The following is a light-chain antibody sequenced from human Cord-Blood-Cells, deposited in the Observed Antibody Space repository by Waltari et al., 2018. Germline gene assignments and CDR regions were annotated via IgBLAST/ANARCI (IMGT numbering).Light chain of an antibody. Sequence: SSELTQDPAVSVALGQTVRITSQGDSLRSHYASWYQQKPGQAPVLVISGKNNRPSGHPDRFSCSSSGNAASLTITGAQAEDEADYYCNARDSSGNHLKVFGTGTKVTVL. CDR3: NARDSSGNHLKV. CDR2: GKN. CDR1: SLRSHY. V-gene: IGLV3-19*01. J-gene: IGLJ1*01.